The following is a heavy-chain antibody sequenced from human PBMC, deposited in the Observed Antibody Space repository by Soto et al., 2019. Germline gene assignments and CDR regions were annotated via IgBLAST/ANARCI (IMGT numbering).Heavy chain of an antibody. J-gene: IGHJ4*02. Sequence: QVQLVESGGGVVQPGRSLRLSCAASGFTFSNYHIHWVRQAPGGGLEWVTSISHDGSDKYYADSVKGRFTISRDNSKNPLYLQMNRLRAEEMAVYYCARGGRYISAGNGAWDYWGQGTLVTVSS. CDR1: GFTFSNYH. CDR3: ARGGRYISAGNGAWDY. V-gene: IGHV3-30-3*01. CDR2: ISHDGSDK. D-gene: IGHD3-3*02.